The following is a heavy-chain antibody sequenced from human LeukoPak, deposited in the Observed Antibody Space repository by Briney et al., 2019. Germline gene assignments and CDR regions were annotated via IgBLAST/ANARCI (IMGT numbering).Heavy chain of an antibody. D-gene: IGHD1-1*01. Sequence: PGGSLRLSCAASGFTFSSYAMSWVRQAPGKGLEWVSAISGSGGSTYYADSVKGRFSISRDNSKNILYLQMSSVRPEDTAVYYCEPKGNEGYWGQGTLVTVSS. CDR2: ISGSGGST. V-gene: IGHV3-23*01. CDR1: GFTFSSYA. J-gene: IGHJ4*02. CDR3: EPKGNEGY.